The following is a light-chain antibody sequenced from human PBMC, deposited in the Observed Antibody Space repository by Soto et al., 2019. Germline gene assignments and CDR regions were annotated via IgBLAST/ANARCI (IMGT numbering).Light chain of an antibody. V-gene: IGLV3-21*04. J-gene: IGLJ1*01. Sequence: SYELTQPPSVSVAPGKTARITCGGNNSGSKSVNWYQQKPGQAPVLVIYYVSDRPSGLSERFSGSNSGNTATLTISRVEAEDEADYYCHVWDSSSDYVFGTGTKLTVL. CDR3: HVWDSSSDYV. CDR2: YVS. CDR1: NSGSKS.